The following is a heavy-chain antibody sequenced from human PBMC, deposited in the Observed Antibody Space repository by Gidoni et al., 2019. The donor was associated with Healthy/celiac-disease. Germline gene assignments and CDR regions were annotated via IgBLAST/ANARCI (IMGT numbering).Heavy chain of an antibody. CDR1: GFSLSTSGVG. CDR2: IYWDDDK. J-gene: IGHJ4*02. V-gene: IGHV2-5*02. D-gene: IGHD1-26*01. CDR3: AHRGEWELLPDYFDY. Sequence: QITLKESGPTLVKPTQTITLTCTFSGFSLSTSGVGVGWIRQPPGKALEWLALIYWDDDKRYSPSLKSRLTITKDTSKNQVVLTMTNMDPVDTATYYCAHRGEWELLPDYFDYWGQGTLVTVSS.